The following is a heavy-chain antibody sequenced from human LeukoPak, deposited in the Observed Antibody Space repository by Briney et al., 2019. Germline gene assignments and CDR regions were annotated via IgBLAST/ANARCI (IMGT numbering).Heavy chain of an antibody. J-gene: IGHJ1*01. V-gene: IGHV4-39*01. CDR3: ASLSYSSGWFPYFHP. D-gene: IGHD6-19*01. CDR1: GGSISSSSYY. Sequence: PSETLSLTCTVSGGSISSSSYYWGWIRQPPGKGLEWIGNIFYSGDTYYNPSLKSRVTISVDTSKNQFSLKPTSVTAADTAVYYCASLSYSSGWFPYFHPWGQGTLVTVSS. CDR2: IFYSGDT.